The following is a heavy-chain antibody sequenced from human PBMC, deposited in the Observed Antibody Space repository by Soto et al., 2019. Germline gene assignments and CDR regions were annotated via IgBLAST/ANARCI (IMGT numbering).Heavy chain of an antibody. Sequence: ASVKVSCKASGYTFTGYYMHWVRQAPGQGLEWMGWINPNSGGTNYAQKFQGWVTMTRDTSISTAYMELSRLRSDDTAVYYCARGSASAGPAHPYYFSCCLDVWGQGTTVTVSS. J-gene: IGHJ6*02. CDR2: INPNSGGT. CDR3: ARGSASAGPAHPYYFSCCLDV. V-gene: IGHV1-2*04. CDR1: GYTFTGYY. D-gene: IGHD6-13*01.